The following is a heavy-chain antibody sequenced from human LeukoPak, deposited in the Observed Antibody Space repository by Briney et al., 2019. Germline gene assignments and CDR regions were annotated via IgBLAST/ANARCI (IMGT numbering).Heavy chain of an antibody. CDR2: ISYDGSNK. Sequence: PGGSLRLSCAASGFTFSSYGMHWVRQAPGKGLEWVAVISYDGSNKYYADSVKGRFTISRDNSKNTLYLQMNSLRAEDTAVYYCAKDGLLWSPRGDYYYYGMDVWGQGTTVTVSS. CDR3: AKDGLLWSPRGDYYYYGMDV. J-gene: IGHJ6*02. V-gene: IGHV3-30*18. CDR1: GFTFSSYG. D-gene: IGHD3-10*01.